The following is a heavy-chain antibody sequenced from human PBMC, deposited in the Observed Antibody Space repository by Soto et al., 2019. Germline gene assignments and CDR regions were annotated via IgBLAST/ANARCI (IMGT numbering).Heavy chain of an antibody. CDR3: ARVDSSGYYYVTELYYFDY. D-gene: IGHD3-22*01. V-gene: IGHV1-46*01. CDR1: GYTFTSYY. CDR2: INPSGGST. Sequence: ASVKVSCKASGYTFTSYYMHWVRQAPGQGLERMGIINPSGGSTSYAQKFQGRVNMTRDTSTSTVYRELSSLRSEDTAVYHCARVDSSGYYYVTELYYFDYCCQRDPVTVSS. J-gene: IGHJ4*02.